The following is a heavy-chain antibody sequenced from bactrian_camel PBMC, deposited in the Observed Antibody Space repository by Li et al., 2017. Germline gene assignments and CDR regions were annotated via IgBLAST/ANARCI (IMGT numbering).Heavy chain of an antibody. CDR1: GYTPSSYC. CDR2: INRVGAT. V-gene: IGHV3S57*01. Sequence: VQLVESGGGSVQAGGSLRLSCAASGYTPSSYCLAWFRQGPGKEREAVAVINRVGATTYADSVKGRVTISQDNARNTLYLQMNSLVPEDTAMYYCAVEPVRWVGNCRDQTDFNYRGQGTQVTVS. CDR3: AVEPVRWVGNCRDQTDFNY. J-gene: IGHJ4*01. D-gene: IGHD5*01.